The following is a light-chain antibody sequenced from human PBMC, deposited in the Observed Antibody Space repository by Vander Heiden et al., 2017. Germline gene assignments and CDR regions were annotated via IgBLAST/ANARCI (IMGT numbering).Light chain of an antibody. CDR3: QQSNSTPLT. J-gene: IGKJ4*01. Sequence: DIQITQSPSSLSASVGDRVTITCRASQSISTYLNWYRQKPGKAPKLLISAASSLQSGVPSRFSGSGSGTDFTLTISSLQPEDFATYYCQQSNSTPLTFGGGTKVEIK. CDR1: QSISTY. CDR2: AAS. V-gene: IGKV1-39*01.